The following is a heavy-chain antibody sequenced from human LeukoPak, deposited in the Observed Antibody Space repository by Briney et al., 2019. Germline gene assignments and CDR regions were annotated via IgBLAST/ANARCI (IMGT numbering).Heavy chain of an antibody. V-gene: IGHV3-48*01. CDR3: ARDLTTVTTPGY. D-gene: IGHD4-17*01. Sequence: GGSLRLSCAASGFTFSSYSMNWIRQAPRDGMEWISYISSSSTTISYADSVKGRFTISRDNGKNSLFLQMNSLRAEDTALYYCARDLTTVTTPGYCGQGTLVTVSS. CDR1: GFTFSSYS. J-gene: IGHJ4*02. CDR2: ISSSSTTI.